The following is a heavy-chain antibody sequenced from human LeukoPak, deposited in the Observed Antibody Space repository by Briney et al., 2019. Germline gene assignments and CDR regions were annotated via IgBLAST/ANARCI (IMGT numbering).Heavy chain of an antibody. D-gene: IGHD3-22*01. CDR2: IYPGDSDT. Sequence: GEALQISCQGSGYGFTTYWIGWVRPMPGKGLEWRGIIYPGDSDTRYSPSFQGQVTISADKSISTAYLQWSSLKASDTAMYYCARRVGYYDSSGLDYYFDYWGQGTLVTVSS. CDR3: ARRVGYYDSSGLDYYFDY. V-gene: IGHV5-51*01. CDR1: GYGFTTYW. J-gene: IGHJ4*02.